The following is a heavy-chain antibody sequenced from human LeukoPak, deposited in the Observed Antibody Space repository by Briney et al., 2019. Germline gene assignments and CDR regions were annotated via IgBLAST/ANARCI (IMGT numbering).Heavy chain of an antibody. J-gene: IGHJ3*02. CDR2: TYYSGST. CDR3: ARDLHYYDSSGINAFDT. Sequence: SETLSLTCTVSGGSISSYYWSWIRQPPGKGLEWIGYTYYSGSTNYNPSLKSRVTISVDSSKNQFSLKLSPVTAADTAVYYCARDLHYYDSSGINAFDTWGQGTMVTVSS. D-gene: IGHD3-22*01. CDR1: GGSISSYY. V-gene: IGHV4-59*12.